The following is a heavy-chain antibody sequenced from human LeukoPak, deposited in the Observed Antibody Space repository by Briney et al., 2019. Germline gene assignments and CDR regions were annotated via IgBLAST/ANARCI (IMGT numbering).Heavy chain of an antibody. D-gene: IGHD5-18*01. CDR3: ARGSGYSYAFTGRERTKSRLDY. Sequence: GGSLRLSCAASGFTFSSYEMNWVRQASGKGLEWVSYISSSGSTIYYADSVKGRFTISRDTSKNTLSLQMNSLRAEDTAVYYCARGSGYSYAFTGRERTKSRLDYWGQGTLVTVSS. J-gene: IGHJ4*02. CDR2: ISSSGSTI. CDR1: GFTFSSYE. V-gene: IGHV3-48*03.